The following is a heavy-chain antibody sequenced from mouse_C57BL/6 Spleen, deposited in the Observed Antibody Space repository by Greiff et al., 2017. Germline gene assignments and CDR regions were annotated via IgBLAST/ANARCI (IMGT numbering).Heavy chain of an antibody. V-gene: IGHV5-9-1*02. Sequence: EVMLVESGEGLVKPGGSLKLSCAASGFTFSSYAMSWVRQTPEKRLEWVAYISSGGDYIYYADPVKGRFTISRDNARNTLYLQMRSLKCEDTAMYYCTRESNPFMDYWGQGTSVTVSS. CDR2: ISSGGDYI. CDR3: TRESNPFMDY. J-gene: IGHJ4*01. D-gene: IGHD1-3*01. CDR1: GFTFSSYA.